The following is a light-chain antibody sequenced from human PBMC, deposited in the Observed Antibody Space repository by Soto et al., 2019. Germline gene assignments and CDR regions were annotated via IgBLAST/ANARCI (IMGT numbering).Light chain of an antibody. J-gene: IGKJ2*01. V-gene: IGKV3-20*01. CDR1: QSVSSSY. Sequence: EIVLTQSPGTLSLSPGERATLSCRASQSVSSSYLAWYQQKPGQAPRLLIYGASSRTTGIPDRFNGSGSGTDFTLTISRPEPEDFAVYYCHQYGSILYSFGKATNLVIK. CDR2: GAS. CDR3: HQYGSILYS.